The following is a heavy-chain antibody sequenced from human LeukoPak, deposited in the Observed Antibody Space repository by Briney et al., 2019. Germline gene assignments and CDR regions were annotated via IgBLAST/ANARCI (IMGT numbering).Heavy chain of an antibody. D-gene: IGHD3-10*01. CDR3: ARDLGVTMVRGALYALGY. Sequence: ASVKVSCKASGYTFTSYGISWVRQAPGQGLEWMGWISAYNGNTNYAQKLQGRVTMTTDTSTSTAYMELRSLRSDDTAVYYCARDLGVTMVRGALYALGYWGQGTLVTVSS. V-gene: IGHV1-18*01. CDR2: ISAYNGNT. J-gene: IGHJ4*02. CDR1: GYTFTSYG.